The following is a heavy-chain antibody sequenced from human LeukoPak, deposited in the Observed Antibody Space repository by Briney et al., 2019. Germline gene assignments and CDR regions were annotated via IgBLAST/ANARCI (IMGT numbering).Heavy chain of an antibody. CDR2: TYLSGST. Sequence: SGTLSLTCTVSGYSLSIGYSWGWTRQPPGKGLEGIGSTYLSGSTYYNRSLKGRVTIQVDNSKNRFSVNLNPVTAADPAVYYCASALCGGLRLGAPNYYMDVWGKGTTVTVSS. J-gene: IGHJ6*03. CDR1: GYSLSIGYS. V-gene: IGHV4-38-2*02. D-gene: IGHD3-16*01. CDR3: ASALCGGLRLGAPNYYMDV.